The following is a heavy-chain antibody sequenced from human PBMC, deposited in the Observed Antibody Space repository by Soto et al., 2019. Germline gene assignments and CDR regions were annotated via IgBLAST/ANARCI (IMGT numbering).Heavy chain of an antibody. V-gene: IGHV3-23*01. D-gene: IGHD6-6*01. J-gene: IGHJ4*02. CDR2: LSGSSLTV. CDR1: GFTFGSYG. Sequence: EVQLLESGGGLVQPGGSLRLTCAASGFTFGSYGMSWVRQAPGKGLEWVSSLSGSSLTVYYADSVKGRFTISRDNSDNTLFLEMTSLRAEDTSFYYCAKDTRIADRPIGYFDHWGQGTLVTVSS. CDR3: AKDTRIADRPIGYFDH.